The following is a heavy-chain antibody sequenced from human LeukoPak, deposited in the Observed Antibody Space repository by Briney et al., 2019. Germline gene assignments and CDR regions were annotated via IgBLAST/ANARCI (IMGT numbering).Heavy chain of an antibody. D-gene: IGHD5-18*01. V-gene: IGHV4-38-2*02. CDR1: GYSISSGYY. Sequence: SETLSLTCTVSGYSISSGYYWGWIRQPPGKGLEWIGSIYHSGSTYYNPSLKSRVTISVDTSENQFSLKLSSVTAADTAVYYCARLRGYSYGLGYFDYWGQGTLVTVSS. CDR2: IYHSGST. J-gene: IGHJ4*02. CDR3: ARLRGYSYGLGYFDY.